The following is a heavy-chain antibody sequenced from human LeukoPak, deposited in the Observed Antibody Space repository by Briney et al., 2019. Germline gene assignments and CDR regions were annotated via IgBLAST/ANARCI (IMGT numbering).Heavy chain of an antibody. CDR1: GFTFSSYW. V-gene: IGHV3-7*01. CDR3: ASNSGYDSFGFDY. D-gene: IGHD5-12*01. Sequence: GGSLRLSCAASGFTFSSYWMSWVRQAPGKGLEWVANIKQDGSEKYYVDSVRGRFTISRDNAKNSLYLQMNSLRAEDTAVYYCASNSGYDSFGFDYWGQGTLVTVSS. CDR2: IKQDGSEK. J-gene: IGHJ4*02.